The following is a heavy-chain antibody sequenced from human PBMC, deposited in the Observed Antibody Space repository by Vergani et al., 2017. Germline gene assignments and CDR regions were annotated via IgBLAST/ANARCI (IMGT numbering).Heavy chain of an antibody. CDR3: AGDRGHYYESSGGAWFDP. V-gene: IGHV3-53*04. CDR2: IYSGGST. CDR1: GFTVSSNY. J-gene: IGHJ5*02. Sequence: EVQLVESGGGLVQPGGSLRLSCAASGFTVSSNYMSWVRQAPGKGLEWVSVIYSGGSTYYADSVKGRFTISRHNSKNTLYLQMNSLRTEDTAVYYCAGDRGHYYESSGGAWFDPWGQGTLVTVSS. D-gene: IGHD3-22*01.